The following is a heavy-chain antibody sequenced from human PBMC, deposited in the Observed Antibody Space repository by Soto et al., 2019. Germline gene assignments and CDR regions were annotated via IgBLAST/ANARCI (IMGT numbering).Heavy chain of an antibody. J-gene: IGHJ6*02. Sequence: NPSETLSLTCAVYGGSFSSYYWSWIRQPPGKGLEWIGEINHSGSTNYNPSLKSRVTISVDTSKNQFSLKLSSVTAADTAVYYCARAGYYDFWSGYYTRGMDVWGQGTTVTVSS. V-gene: IGHV4-34*01. CDR2: INHSGST. D-gene: IGHD3-3*01. CDR1: GGSFSSYY. CDR3: ARAGYYDFWSGYYTRGMDV.